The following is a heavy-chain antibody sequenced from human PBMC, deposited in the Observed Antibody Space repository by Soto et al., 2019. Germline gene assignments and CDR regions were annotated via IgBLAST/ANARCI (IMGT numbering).Heavy chain of an antibody. CDR1: GFTFSSSA. V-gene: IGHV1-58*01. D-gene: IGHD3-10*01. CDR3: AKLGPYDSESYSFRYNWIDP. J-gene: IGHJ5*02. CDR2: IDVGSGNA. Sequence: ASVKVSCKTSGFTFSSSAVHWVRQARGHRLQWIGWIDVGSGNANYAQMLQERIGISRDMSTSTAYMELSSLRTEDTAVYHCAKLGPYDSESYSFRYNWIDPWGQGTLVTVSS.